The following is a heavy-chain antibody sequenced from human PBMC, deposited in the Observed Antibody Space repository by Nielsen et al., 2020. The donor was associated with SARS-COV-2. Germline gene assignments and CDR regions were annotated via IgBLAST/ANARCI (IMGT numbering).Heavy chain of an antibody. V-gene: IGHV4-4*02. D-gene: IGHD6-13*01. J-gene: IGHJ5*02. CDR3: ARDGGSSWSYWYNWFDP. CDR2: IYHSGST. Sequence: SETLSLTCAVSGGSISSSNWWSWVRQPPGKGLEWIGEIYHSGSTYYNPSLKSRVPISVDTSKNQFYLKLSSVTAADTAVYYCARDGGSSWSYWYNWFDPWGQGTLVTVSS. CDR1: GGSISSSNW.